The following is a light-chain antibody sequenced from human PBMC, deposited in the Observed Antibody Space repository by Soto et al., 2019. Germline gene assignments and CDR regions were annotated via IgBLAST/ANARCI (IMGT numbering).Light chain of an antibody. Sequence: IRVSQSPAALSASIRDRVTITCRASQDIRNYLGWYQQKPGKGPKLLIYAASNLQRGVPSRFSGSGSGTDFTLTISGLQPEDVATYYCQQYSNVLRTFGERTKV. CDR3: QQYSNVLRT. J-gene: IGKJ4*01. CDR1: QDIRNY. V-gene: IGKV1-27*01. CDR2: AAS.